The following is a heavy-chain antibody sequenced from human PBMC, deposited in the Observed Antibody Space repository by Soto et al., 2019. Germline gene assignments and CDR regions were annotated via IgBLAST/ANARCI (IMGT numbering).Heavy chain of an antibody. CDR1: GFSFSSYA. D-gene: IGHD5-18*01. CDR2: LSDSGGST. Sequence: PGGSLRLSCTASGFSFSSYAMYWFRQPPGKGLEWVSVLSDSGGSTYYADSVKGRFTISRDNSKNTMYLQMDSLRAEDTAVFYCARVQGYSYGSQDYWGQGTLVTVSS. J-gene: IGHJ4*02. CDR3: ARVQGYSYGSQDY. V-gene: IGHV3-23*01.